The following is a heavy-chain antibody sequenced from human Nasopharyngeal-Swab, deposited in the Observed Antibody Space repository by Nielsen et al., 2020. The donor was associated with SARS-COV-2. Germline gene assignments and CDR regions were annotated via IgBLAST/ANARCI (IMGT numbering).Heavy chain of an antibody. Sequence: GESLKISCAASGFTFSGYSMNWVRQAPGKGLEWVSSSDSSSSFKYYADSVKGRFTISRDNAKNTLFLQMTSLRAEDTAVYYCARMADYVGNNYYDPDYWGQGTLVTVSS. D-gene: IGHD3-22*01. V-gene: IGHV3-21*06. CDR3: ARMADYVGNNYYDPDY. J-gene: IGHJ4*02. CDR2: SDSSSSFK. CDR1: GFTFSGYS.